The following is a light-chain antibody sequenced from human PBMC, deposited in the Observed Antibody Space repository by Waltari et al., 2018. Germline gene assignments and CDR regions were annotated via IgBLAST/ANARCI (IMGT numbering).Light chain of an antibody. J-gene: IGKJ4*01. CDR3: QQSYSIPRT. Sequence: DIQMAQSPSSLSASVGDSVTITCRASQSVRKYLSWYQQKPGQAPKMLIYGTSGLKTGAPSRFSGSGSGADFTLTITGLQPEDFATYFCQQSYSIPRTFGGGTKVE. V-gene: IGKV1-39*01. CDR1: QSVRKY. CDR2: GTS.